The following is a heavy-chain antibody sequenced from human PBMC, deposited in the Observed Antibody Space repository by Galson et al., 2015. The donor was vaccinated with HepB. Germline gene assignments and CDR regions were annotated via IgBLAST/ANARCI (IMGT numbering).Heavy chain of an antibody. CDR3: ARGYGSGSMDV. D-gene: IGHD3-10*01. J-gene: IGHJ6*02. CDR1: GFTFSDYA. V-gene: IGHV3-30-3*01. CDR2: ILYDGSNK. Sequence: SLRLSCAASGFTFSDYAMHWVRQAPGKGLEWVAVILYDGSNKYYADSVKGRFTISRDNSKNTLYLQMNSLRAEDTAVYYCARGYGSGSMDVWGQGTTVTVSS.